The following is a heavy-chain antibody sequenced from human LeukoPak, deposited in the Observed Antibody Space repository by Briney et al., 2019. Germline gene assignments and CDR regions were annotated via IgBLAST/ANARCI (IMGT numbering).Heavy chain of an antibody. J-gene: IGHJ4*02. CDR2: ISYDGSNK. CDR1: GFTVSSYG. V-gene: IGHV3-30*18. Sequence: GGSLRLSCAASGFTVSSYGMHWVRQAPGKGLEWVAVISYDGSNKYYADSVKGRFTISRDNSKNTLYLQMNSLRAEDTAVYYCAKDVPPLGPPDYWGQGTLVTVSS. CDR3: AKDVPPLGPPDY. D-gene: IGHD6-13*01.